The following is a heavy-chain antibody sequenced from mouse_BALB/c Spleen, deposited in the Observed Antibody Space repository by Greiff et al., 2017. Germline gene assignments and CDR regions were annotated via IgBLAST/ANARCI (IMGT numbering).Heavy chain of an antibody. V-gene: IGHV5-6-3*01. J-gene: IGHJ4*01. CDR3: ARDPEDAMDY. Sequence: EVKLMESGGGLVQPGGSLKLSCAASGFTFSSYGMSWVRQTPDKRLELVATINSNGGSTYYPDSVKGRFTISRDNAKNTLYLQMSSLKSEDTAMYYCARDPEDAMDYWGQGTSVTVSS. CDR2: INSNGGST. CDR1: GFTFSSYG.